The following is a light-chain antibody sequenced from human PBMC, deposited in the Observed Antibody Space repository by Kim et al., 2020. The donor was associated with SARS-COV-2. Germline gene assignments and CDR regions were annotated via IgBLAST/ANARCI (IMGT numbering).Light chain of an antibody. V-gene: IGLV4-60*03. CDR3: ETWDSNPRWV. Sequence: QLVLTQSSSASASLGSSVKLTCTLSSGHSSYIIAWHQQQPGKAPRYLMKLEGSGSYNKGSGVPDRFSGSSSGSDRYLTISNLQSEDEADYYCETWDSNPRWVFGGGTQLTVL. J-gene: IGLJ3*02. CDR2: LEGSGSY. CDR1: SGHSSYI.